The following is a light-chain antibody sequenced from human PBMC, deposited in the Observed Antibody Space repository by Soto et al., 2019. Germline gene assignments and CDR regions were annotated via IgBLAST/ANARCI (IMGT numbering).Light chain of an antibody. J-gene: IGKJ1*01. CDR2: DAS. CDR3: QQYNSYWT. Sequence: DIQMTQSPSTLSASVGDRVTTTCRASQSISSWLAWYQQKPGKAPKLLIYDASSLESGVPSRFSGSGSGTEFTLTISSLQPDDFATYYCQQYNSYWTFGQGTKVHIK. CDR1: QSISSW. V-gene: IGKV1-5*01.